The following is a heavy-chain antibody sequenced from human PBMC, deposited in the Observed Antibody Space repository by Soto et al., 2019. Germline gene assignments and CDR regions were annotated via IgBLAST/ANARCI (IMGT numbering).Heavy chain of an antibody. CDR3: ARISIFGQTAYGMDV. CDR1: GGSISSAGYY. CDR2: IYYSGST. Sequence: QVQLQESGPGLVKPSQTPSLTCSVSGGSISSAGYYWGWVRQSPGKGLEWIGYIYYSGSTFANPSLRSRVTISRDTSKNLFSLKLRSVTAADTAHYYCARISIFGQTAYGMDVWGQGTTVTVSS. D-gene: IGHD3-3*01. V-gene: IGHV4-31*03. J-gene: IGHJ6*01.